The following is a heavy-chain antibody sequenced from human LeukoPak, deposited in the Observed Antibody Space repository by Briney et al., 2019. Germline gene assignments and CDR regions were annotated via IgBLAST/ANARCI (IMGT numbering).Heavy chain of an antibody. CDR1: GFTFSSYG. D-gene: IGHD1-26*01. V-gene: IGHV3-30*18. CDR3: AKGGIVGAYAFDI. Sequence: GGSLRLSCAASGFTFSSYGMHWVRQAPDKGLEWVAVISYDGSNKYYADSVKGRFTISRDNSKNTLYLQMNSLRAEDTAVYYCAKGGIVGAYAFDIWGQGTMVTVSS. CDR2: ISYDGSNK. J-gene: IGHJ3*02.